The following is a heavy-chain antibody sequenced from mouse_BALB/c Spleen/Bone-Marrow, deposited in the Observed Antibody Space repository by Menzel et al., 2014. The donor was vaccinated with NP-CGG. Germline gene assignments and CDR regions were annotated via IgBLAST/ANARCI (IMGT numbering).Heavy chain of an antibody. CDR3: ARSGYYGSSPYYAMDY. CDR2: ISSGSSTI. CDR1: GFTFSSFG. D-gene: IGHD1-1*01. Sequence: EVKLVGVWGRLVQPGGSRKLSCAASGFTFSSFGMHWVRQAPEKGLEWVAYISSGSSTIYYADTVKGRFTISRDNPKNTLFLQMTSLRSEDTAMYYCARSGYYGSSPYYAMDYWGQGTSVTVSS. J-gene: IGHJ4*01. V-gene: IGHV5-17*02.